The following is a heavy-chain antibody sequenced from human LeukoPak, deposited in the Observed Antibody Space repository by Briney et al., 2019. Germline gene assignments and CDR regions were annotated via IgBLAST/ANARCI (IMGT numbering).Heavy chain of an antibody. Sequence: PGGSLRLSCAASGFTFSSYAMHWVRQAPGKGLEWVAVISYDGSNKYYADSVKGRFTISRDNSKNTLYLQMNSLRAEDTAVYYCAKGACSSTSCYTAYWGQGTLVTVSS. V-gene: IGHV3-30-3*01. CDR3: AKGACSSTSCYTAY. J-gene: IGHJ4*02. D-gene: IGHD2-2*02. CDR2: ISYDGSNK. CDR1: GFTFSSYA.